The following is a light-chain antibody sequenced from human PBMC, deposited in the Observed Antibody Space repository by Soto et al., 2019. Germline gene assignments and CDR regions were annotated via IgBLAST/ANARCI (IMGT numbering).Light chain of an antibody. CDR2: EGS. CDR1: SSDVGSYNF. V-gene: IGLV2-23*01. J-gene: IGLJ2*01. Sequence: QSALTQPASVSGSPGQSITMSCTGTSSDVGSYNFVSWYQQHPDKAPKLMIYEGSKRPSGVSNRFSGSKSGNTASLTISGLQAEDEADYYCCSDAGSSTVVFGGGTQLTVL. CDR3: CSDAGSSTVV.